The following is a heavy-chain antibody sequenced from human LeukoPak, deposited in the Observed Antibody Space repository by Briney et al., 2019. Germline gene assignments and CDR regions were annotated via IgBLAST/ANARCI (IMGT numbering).Heavy chain of an antibody. D-gene: IGHD2-2*01. CDR1: GFTFSIYT. CDR3: ARVRSTSLDY. J-gene: IGHJ4*02. CDR2: IYSGGST. V-gene: IGHV3-53*01. Sequence: PGGSLRLSCTASGFTFSIYTMNWVRQAPGKGLEWVSVIYSGGSTYYADSVKGRFTISRDNSKNTLYLQMNSLRAEDAAVYYCARVRSTSLDYWGQGTLVTVSS.